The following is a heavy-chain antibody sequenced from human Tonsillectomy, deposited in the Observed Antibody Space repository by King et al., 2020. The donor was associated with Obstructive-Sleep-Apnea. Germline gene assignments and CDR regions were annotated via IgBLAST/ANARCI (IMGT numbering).Heavy chain of an antibody. CDR1: GFTFNTYS. V-gene: IGHV3-48*01. CDR2: ISSSSSPK. D-gene: IGHD3-22*01. Sequence: VQLVESGGGLVQPGGSLRLSCAASGFTFNTYSINWVRQAPGKGLEWVSYISSSSSPKKYADSVKGRFTISSDNAKNSLYLQMNSLRAEDTAVYYCSRGEYYYDSSGYYDSAFDIWGQGTMVTVSS. J-gene: IGHJ3*02. CDR3: SRGEYYYDSSGYYDSAFDI.